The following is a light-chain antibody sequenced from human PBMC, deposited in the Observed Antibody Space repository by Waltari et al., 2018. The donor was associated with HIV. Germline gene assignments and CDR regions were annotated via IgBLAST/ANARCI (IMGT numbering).Light chain of an antibody. CDR2: QDS. J-gene: IGLJ1*01. CDR3: QAWDSSTGLYV. V-gene: IGLV3-1*01. CDR1: KLGYKY. Sequence: SYELTQPPSVSVSPGQTASITCSGDKLGYKYACWYQQKPGQSPLLLIYQDSKRPSGTPERFSGSNYGNTATLTISGTQAMDEADYYCQAWDSSTGLYVFGTGTKVTVL.